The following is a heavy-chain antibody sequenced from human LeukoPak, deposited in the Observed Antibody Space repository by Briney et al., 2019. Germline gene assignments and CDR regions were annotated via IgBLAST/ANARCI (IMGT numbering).Heavy chain of an antibody. CDR3: ARGTYYYDRSGYYSKMFQH. CDR1: GGSISSYY. Sequence: SETLSLTCTVSGGSISSYYWCWIRQPPPQGLELVGYSYYSWITNYYPSPKRQIPISIDASTNQFSLTLNPVTAAAAAAYYCARGTYYYDRSGYYSKMFQHWGQGTLVTVSS. D-gene: IGHD3-22*01. V-gene: IGHV4-59*13. J-gene: IGHJ1*01. CDR2: SYYSWIT.